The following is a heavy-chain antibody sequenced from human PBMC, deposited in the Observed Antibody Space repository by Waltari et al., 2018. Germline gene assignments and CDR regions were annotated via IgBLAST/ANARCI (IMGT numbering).Heavy chain of an antibody. V-gene: IGHV3-53*04. CDR2: IYSGGST. CDR3: ARWSPRQSGFDP. Sequence: EVQLVESGGGLVQPGVSLSLSCAASGFTVISLSISVFPQAPGKGLEWVSVIYSGGSTYYADSVKGRFTISRHNSKNTLYLQMNSLRAEDTAVYYCARWSPRQSGFDPWGQGTLVTVSS. J-gene: IGHJ5*02. D-gene: IGHD6-6*01. CDR1: GFTVISLS.